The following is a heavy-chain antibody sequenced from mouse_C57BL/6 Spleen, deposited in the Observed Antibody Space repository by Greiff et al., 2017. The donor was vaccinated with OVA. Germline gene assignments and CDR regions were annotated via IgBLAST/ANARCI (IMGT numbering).Heavy chain of an antibody. CDR1: GYTFTDYE. CDR2: IDPETGGT. V-gene: IGHV1-15*01. CDR3: TRSGYSNYDRFDY. D-gene: IGHD2-5*01. Sequence: VQLQQSGAELVRPGASVTLSCKASGYTFTDYEMHWVKQTPVHGLEWIGAIDPETGGTAYNQKFKGKAILTADKSSSTAYMELRSLTYEDSAVYYGTRSGYSNYDRFDYWGQGTTLTVSS. J-gene: IGHJ2*01.